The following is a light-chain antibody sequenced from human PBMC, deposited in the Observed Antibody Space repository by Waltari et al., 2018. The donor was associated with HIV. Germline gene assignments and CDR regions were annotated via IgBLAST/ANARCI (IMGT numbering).Light chain of an antibody. CDR3: QQYYKWPRT. CDR1: QSVSSQ. J-gene: IGKJ5*01. Sequence: EIVMLQSPATLSVSPGERATLSCRASQSVSSQLAWYQQKPGKAPRLLIYGASTRSTGIPGRFSGSVSGTEFILTISSLQSEDCAVYYCQQYYKWPRTFGQGTRLEIK. CDR2: GAS. V-gene: IGKV3D-15*01.